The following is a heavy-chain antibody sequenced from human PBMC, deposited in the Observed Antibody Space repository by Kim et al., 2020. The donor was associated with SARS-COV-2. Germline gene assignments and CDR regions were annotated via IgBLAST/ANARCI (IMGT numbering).Heavy chain of an antibody. J-gene: IGHJ6*02. CDR2: INHSGST. CDR1: GGSFSGYY. Sequence: SETLSLTCAVYGGSFSGYYWSWIRQPPGKGLEWIGEINHSGSTNYNPSLKSRVTISVDTSKNQFSLKLSSVTAADTAVYYCARAHYGSGSYGMDVWGQGTTVTVSS. CDR3: ARAHYGSGSYGMDV. D-gene: IGHD3-10*01. V-gene: IGHV4-34*01.